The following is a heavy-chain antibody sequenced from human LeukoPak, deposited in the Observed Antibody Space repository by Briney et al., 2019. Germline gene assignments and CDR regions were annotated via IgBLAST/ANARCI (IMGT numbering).Heavy chain of an antibody. J-gene: IGHJ6*03. CDR3: ARVIVVVPAATSHYYYMDV. V-gene: IGHV1-18*01. CDR2: ISAYNGNT. Sequence: ASVKVSCKASGYTFTSYGISWVRQAPGQGLEWMGWISAYNGNTNYAQKLQGRVTMTTDTSTSTAYMELRGLRSDDTAVYYCARVIVVVPAATSHYYYMDVWGKGTTVTVSS. CDR1: GYTFTSYG. D-gene: IGHD2-2*01.